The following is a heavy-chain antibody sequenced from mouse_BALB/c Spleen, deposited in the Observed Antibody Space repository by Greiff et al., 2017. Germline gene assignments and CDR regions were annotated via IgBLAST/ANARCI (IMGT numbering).Heavy chain of an antibody. Sequence: QVQLQQSGAELARPGASVKMSCKASGYTFTSYTMHWVKQRPGQGLEWIGYINPSSGYTNYNQKFKDKATLTADKSSSTAYMQLSSLTSEDSAVYYCARKMTYYGSSYDYAMDYWGQGTSVTVSS. CDR2: INPSSGYT. CDR3: ARKMTYYGSSYDYAMDY. J-gene: IGHJ4*01. CDR1: GYTFTSYT. D-gene: IGHD1-1*01. V-gene: IGHV1-4*01.